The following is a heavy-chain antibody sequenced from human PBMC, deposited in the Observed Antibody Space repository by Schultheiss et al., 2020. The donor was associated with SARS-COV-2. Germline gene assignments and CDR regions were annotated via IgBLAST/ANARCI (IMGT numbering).Heavy chain of an antibody. J-gene: IGHJ3*02. CDR1: GFTFSSYG. V-gene: IGHV3-30*18. CDR2: ISYDGSNK. CDR3: AKPQYSSGWSLGGDAFDI. Sequence: GGSLRLSCAASGFTFSSYGMHWVRQAPGKGLEWVAVISYDGSNKYYADSVKGRFTISRDNSKNTLYLQMNSLRAEDTAVYYCAKPQYSSGWSLGGDAFDIWGQGTMVTVSS. D-gene: IGHD6-19*01.